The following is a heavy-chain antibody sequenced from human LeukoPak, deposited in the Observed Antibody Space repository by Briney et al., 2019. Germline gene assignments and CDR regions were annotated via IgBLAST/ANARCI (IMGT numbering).Heavy chain of an antibody. V-gene: IGHV3-48*03. CDR3: ARASTWVPGEDSSGYYYPYAFDL. J-gene: IGHJ3*01. Sequence: GGSLRLSCAASGFTLSSYEMNWVRQAPGKGLEWVSYVCSSGGGMLYADSVKGRFTISRDNAKNSLSLQMSSLRAEDTAVYYCARASTWVPGEDSSGYYYPYAFDLWGQGTMVTISS. CDR2: VCSSGGGM. D-gene: IGHD3-22*01. CDR1: GFTLSSYE.